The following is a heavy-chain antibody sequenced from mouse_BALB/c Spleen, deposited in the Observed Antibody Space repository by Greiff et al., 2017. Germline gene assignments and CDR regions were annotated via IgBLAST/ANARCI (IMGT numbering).Heavy chain of an antibody. V-gene: IGHV1-15*01. CDR3: TRRITTVVARTSAAWFAY. CDR1: GYTFTDYE. D-gene: IGHD1-1*01. CDR2: IDPETGGT. J-gene: IGHJ3*01. Sequence: VQLQQSGAELVRPGASVTLSCKASGYTFTDYEMHWVKQTPVHGLEWIGAIDPETGGTAYNQKFKGKATLTADKSSSTAYMELRSLTSEDSAVYYCTRRITTVVARTSAAWFAYWGQGTLVTVSA.